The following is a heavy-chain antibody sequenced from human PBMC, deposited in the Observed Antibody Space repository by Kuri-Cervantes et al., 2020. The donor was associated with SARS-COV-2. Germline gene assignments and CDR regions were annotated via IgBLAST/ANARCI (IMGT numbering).Heavy chain of an antibody. J-gene: IGHJ4*02. V-gene: IGHV1-69*04. CDR3: ARGDIHLGYCSSTSCAYCFDY. Sequence: SVKVSCKASGGTFSSYAISWVRQAPGQGLEWMGRIIPILGTANYAQKFQGRVTITADKSTSTAYMELRSLRSDDTAVYYCARGDIHLGYCSSTSCAYCFDYWGQGTLVTVSS. D-gene: IGHD2-2*01. CDR1: GGTFSSYA. CDR2: IIPILGTA.